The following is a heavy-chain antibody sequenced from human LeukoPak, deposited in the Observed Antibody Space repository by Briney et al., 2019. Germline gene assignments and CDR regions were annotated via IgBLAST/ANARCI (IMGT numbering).Heavy chain of an antibody. CDR3: TTDHDTSSWTFIY. Sequence: GRSLRLSCAASGFTFSSYGMHWVRQAPDKGLEWVAVISHDGSSYYYADPVKGRFIISRDNSENTLFLEMNSLKTEDTAVYYCTTDHDTSSWTFIYWGQGTLVTVSS. CDR2: ISHDGSSY. CDR1: GFTFSSYG. J-gene: IGHJ4*02. V-gene: IGHV3-30*03. D-gene: IGHD6-13*01.